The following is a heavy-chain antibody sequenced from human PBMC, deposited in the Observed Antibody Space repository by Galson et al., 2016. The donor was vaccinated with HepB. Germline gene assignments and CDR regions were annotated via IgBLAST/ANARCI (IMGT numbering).Heavy chain of an antibody. CDR1: GYTFTTYN. Sequence: SVKVSCKASGYTFTTYNIHWVRLAPGQGLEWMGIINPSGGSPNYAQKFQGRVTLTSDTSTSTVYMQLGSLRSDDTAVYYCTRGGGFWAGWPYWGQGTLVTVSS. CDR2: INPSGGSP. V-gene: IGHV1-46*03. CDR3: TRGGGFWAGWPY. J-gene: IGHJ4*02. D-gene: IGHD3/OR15-3a*01.